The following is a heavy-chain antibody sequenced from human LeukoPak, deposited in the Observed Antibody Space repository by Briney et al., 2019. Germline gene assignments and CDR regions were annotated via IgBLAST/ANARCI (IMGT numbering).Heavy chain of an antibody. J-gene: IGHJ5*02. CDR3: AKERFGWFDP. D-gene: IGHD3-3*01. Sequence: PGGSLRLSCAASGFTFSNYVMGWVRQAPGKGLEWVSGISASGGSTYYADSVKGRFTISRDNSKNTLYLQMNSLRAEDTVVYYCAKERFGWFDPWGQGTLVTVSS. CDR2: ISASGGST. CDR1: GFTFSNYV. V-gene: IGHV3-23*01.